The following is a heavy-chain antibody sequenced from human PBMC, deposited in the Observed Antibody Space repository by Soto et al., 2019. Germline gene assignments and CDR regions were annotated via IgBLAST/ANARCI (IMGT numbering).Heavy chain of an antibody. Sequence: SGTLSLTCTVSGGSISSYYWSWIRQPAGKGLEWIGRIYTSGSTNYNPSLKSRVTMSVDTSKNQFSLKLSSVTAADTAVYYCARDRIAAAGTNWFDPWGQGTLITVSS. D-gene: IGHD6-13*01. CDR2: IYTSGST. V-gene: IGHV4-4*07. CDR1: GGSISSYY. J-gene: IGHJ5*02. CDR3: ARDRIAAAGTNWFDP.